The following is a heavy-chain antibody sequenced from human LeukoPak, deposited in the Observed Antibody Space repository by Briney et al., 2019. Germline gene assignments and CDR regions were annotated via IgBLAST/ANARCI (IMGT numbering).Heavy chain of an antibody. D-gene: IGHD6-19*01. CDR2: INHSGST. J-gene: IGHJ5*02. V-gene: IGHV4-34*01. Sequence: SETLSLTCAVYGGSFSGYYWSWIRQPPGKGLEWIGEINHSGSTNYNPSLKSRVTISVDTSKNQFSLKLSSVTAADTAVYYCARRRQWLVEGWFDPWGQGTLVTVSS. CDR3: ARRRQWLVEGWFDP. CDR1: GGSFSGYY.